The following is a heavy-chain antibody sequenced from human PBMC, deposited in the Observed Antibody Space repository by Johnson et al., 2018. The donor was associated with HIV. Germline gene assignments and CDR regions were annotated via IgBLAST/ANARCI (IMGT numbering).Heavy chain of an antibody. CDR1: GFTVSSYP. Sequence: QVQLVESGGGLVQPGGSLRLSCAASGFTVSSYPMHWVRQAPGKGLEWVAVMWYDGSNTYYADSVKGRFTISRDNAKKTLYLQMNSRRAEDTAVYYCARKQWLEIPSDALDVWGQGTMVTVSS. CDR3: ARKQWLEIPSDALDV. J-gene: IGHJ3*01. CDR2: MWYDGSNT. D-gene: IGHD6-19*01. V-gene: IGHV3-33*03.